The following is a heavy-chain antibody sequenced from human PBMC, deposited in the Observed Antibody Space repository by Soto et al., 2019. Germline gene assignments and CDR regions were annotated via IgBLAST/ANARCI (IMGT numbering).Heavy chain of an antibody. CDR3: ARYKDWDWLRSGNWFDP. CDR1: GGSTSSSSYY. Sequence: SETLSLTCTVSGGSTSSSSYYWGWIRQPPGKGLEWIGSIYYSGSTYYNPSLKSRVTISVDTSKNQFSLKLSSVTAADTAVYYCARYKDWDWLRSGNWFDPWGQGTLVTVSS. J-gene: IGHJ5*02. V-gene: IGHV4-39*01. CDR2: IYYSGST. D-gene: IGHD5-12*01.